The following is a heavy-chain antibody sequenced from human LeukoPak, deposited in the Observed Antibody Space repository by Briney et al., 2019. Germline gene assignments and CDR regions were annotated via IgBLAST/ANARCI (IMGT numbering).Heavy chain of an antibody. V-gene: IGHV4-59*08. CDR2: IYYTGTI. Sequence: SETLSLTCAVSGDSVSGYYWSWNRLSPGKGLEWIGYIYYTGTIIYSPSLESRVTLSVDTSKNQISLNLRSVTAADTAVYYCARPDSIGYYQRGMDVWGPGTTVIVSS. CDR3: ARPDSIGYYQRGMDV. CDR1: GDSVSGYY. J-gene: IGHJ6*02. D-gene: IGHD2-15*01.